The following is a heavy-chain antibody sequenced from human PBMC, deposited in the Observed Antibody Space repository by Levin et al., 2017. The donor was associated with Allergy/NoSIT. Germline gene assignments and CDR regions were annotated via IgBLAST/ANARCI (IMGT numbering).Heavy chain of an antibody. CDR2: IYSGDST. J-gene: IGHJ3*02. CDR1: GFSVSYNS. D-gene: IGHD2-2*01. Sequence: PGGSLRLSCAASGFSVSYNSMSWVRQAPGKGLEWISIIYSGDSTSYTDSVKGRFIISRDSSKNTLYLQMDSLRVEDTAVYFCARSASTTYAAFHIWGQGTMVTVSA. CDR3: ARSASTTYAAFHI. V-gene: IGHV3-53*01.